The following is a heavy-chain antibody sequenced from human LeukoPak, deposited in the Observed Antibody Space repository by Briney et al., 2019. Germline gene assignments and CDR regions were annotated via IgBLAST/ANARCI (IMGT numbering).Heavy chain of an antibody. V-gene: IGHV4-34*01. CDR3: ARGHSSAY. CDR2: INHSGST. D-gene: IGHD6-25*01. Sequence: SSETLSLTCAVYGGPFSGYYWSWIRQPPGKGLEWIGEINHSGSTNYNPSLKSRVTISVDTSKNQFSLKLSSVTAADTAVYYCARGHSSAYWGQGTLVTVSS. J-gene: IGHJ4*02. CDR1: GGPFSGYY.